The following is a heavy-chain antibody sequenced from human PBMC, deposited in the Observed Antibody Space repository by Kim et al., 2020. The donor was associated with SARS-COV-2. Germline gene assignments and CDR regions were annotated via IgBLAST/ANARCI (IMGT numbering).Heavy chain of an antibody. D-gene: IGHD2-2*01. J-gene: IGHJ6*02. CDR2: IIPIFGTA. V-gene: IGHV1-69*13. CDR3: ARHEGYCSSTSCYLFDYYYYYGMDV. CDR1: GGTFSSYA. Sequence: SVKVSCKASGGTFSSYAISWVRQAPGQGLEWMGGIIPIFGTANYAQKFQGRVTITADESTSTAYMELSSLRSEDTAVYYCARHEGYCSSTSCYLFDYYYYYGMDVWGPGTTVTVS.